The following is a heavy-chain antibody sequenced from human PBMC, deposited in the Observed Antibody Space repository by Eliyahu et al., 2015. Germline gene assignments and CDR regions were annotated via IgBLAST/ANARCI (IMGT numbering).Heavy chain of an antibody. CDR3: AKYGFGGSGSPCDP. Sequence: EVQLLESGGGLVQPGGSLRLSCVVPGFRIASYAMSWVRQAPGKGLEWVSTVNGNGASTHYADSVKGRFTISRDNSKNMVWLQMSSLRPEDTATYYCAKYGFGGSGSPCDPWGQGTLVTVSS. D-gene: IGHD3-10*01. CDR2: VNGNGAST. CDR1: GFRIASYA. V-gene: IGHV3-23*01. J-gene: IGHJ5*02.